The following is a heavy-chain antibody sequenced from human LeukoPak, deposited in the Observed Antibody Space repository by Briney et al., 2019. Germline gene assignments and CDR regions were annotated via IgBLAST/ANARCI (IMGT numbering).Heavy chain of an antibody. CDR1: GFTFGDYA. CDR2: IRIKPYGATT. D-gene: IGHD1-1*01. V-gene: IGHV3-49*03. J-gene: IGHJ5*02. CDR3: ARGVPGATWFDP. Sequence: PGRSLRLSCTTSGFTFGDYAMSWFRQAPGKGVEWVAFIRIKPYGATTEYAASVKGRFTISRDDSKTIAYLQMNSLKSEDTAVCYCARGVPGATWFDPWGQGTQVTVSS.